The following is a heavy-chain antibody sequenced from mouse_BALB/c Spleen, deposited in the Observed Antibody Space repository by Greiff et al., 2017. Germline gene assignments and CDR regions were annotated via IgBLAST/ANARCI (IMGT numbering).Heavy chain of an antibody. V-gene: IGHV5-6-5*01. CDR2: ISSGGST. D-gene: IGHD2-10*02. CDR1: GFTFSSYA. CDR3: ARGPYVPYAMDY. Sequence: DVMLVESGGGLVKPGGSLKLSCAASGFTFSSYAMSWVRQTPEKRLEWVASISSGGSTYYPDSVKGRFTISRDNARNILYLQMSSLRSEDTAMYYCARGPYVPYAMDYWGQGTSVTVSS. J-gene: IGHJ4*01.